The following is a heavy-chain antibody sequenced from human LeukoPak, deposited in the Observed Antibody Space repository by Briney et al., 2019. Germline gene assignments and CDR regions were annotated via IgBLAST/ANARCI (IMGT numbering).Heavy chain of an antibody. CDR1: GGSFSGYY. CDR3: ARDGESSYYYYGMDV. Sequence: SETLSLTCAVYGGSFSGYYWRWIRQPPGKGLEWIGEINHSGSTNYNPSLKSRVTISVDTSKNQFSLKLSSVTAADTAVYYCARDGESSYYYYGMDVWGQGTTVTVSS. V-gene: IGHV4-34*01. D-gene: IGHD6-13*01. CDR2: INHSGST. J-gene: IGHJ6*02.